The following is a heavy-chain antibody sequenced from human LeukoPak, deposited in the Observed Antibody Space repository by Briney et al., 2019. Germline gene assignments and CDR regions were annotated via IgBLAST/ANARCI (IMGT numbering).Heavy chain of an antibody. CDR2: ISGSGGST. CDR3: AKIGYYDILTGYLPTPFDY. CDR1: GFTFSSYA. Sequence: GGSLRLSCAASGFTFSSYAMSWVRQAPGKGLEWVSAISGSGGSTYYADSVKGRFTISRDNSKNTLYLQMNSLRAEDTAVYYCAKIGYYDILTGYLPTPFDYWGQGTLVTVSS. D-gene: IGHD3-9*01. V-gene: IGHV3-23*01. J-gene: IGHJ4*02.